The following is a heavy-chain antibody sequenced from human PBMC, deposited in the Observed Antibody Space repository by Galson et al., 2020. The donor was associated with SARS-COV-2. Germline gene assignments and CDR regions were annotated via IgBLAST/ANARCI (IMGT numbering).Heavy chain of an antibody. CDR3: ARRFENIAVAGTGFDY. D-gene: IGHD6-19*01. Sequence: GESLKISCAASGFTFSSYGMHWVRQAPGKGLEWVAVIWYDGSNKYYADSVKGRFTISRDNSKNTLYLQMNSLRAEDTAVYYCARRFENIAVAGTGFDYWGQGTLVTVSS. J-gene: IGHJ4*02. CDR2: IWYDGSNK. CDR1: GFTFSSYG. V-gene: IGHV3-33*01.